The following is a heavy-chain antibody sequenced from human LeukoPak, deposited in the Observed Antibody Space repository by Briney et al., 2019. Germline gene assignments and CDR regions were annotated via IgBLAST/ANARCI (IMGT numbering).Heavy chain of an antibody. CDR1: GFIYDDFG. J-gene: IGHJ4*02. V-gene: IGHV3-20*04. CDR2: ISLNGGST. Sequence: GGSLRLSCAASGFIYDDFGMSWVRQAPGKGLEWVSGISLNGGSTGYADSVKGRFTISRDNAKNSLYLQMNSLRADDTALYYCARVFTIFPGYYYFDHWGQGTLVTVSS. D-gene: IGHD3-3*01. CDR3: ARVFTIFPGYYYFDH.